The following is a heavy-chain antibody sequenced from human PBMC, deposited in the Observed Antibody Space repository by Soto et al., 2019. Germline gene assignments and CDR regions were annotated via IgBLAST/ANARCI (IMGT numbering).Heavy chain of an antibody. CDR3: AKTRVRGSYDACDI. J-gene: IGHJ3*02. CDR1: GFTFSSYG. V-gene: IGHV3-30*18. Sequence: GGSLRLSCAASGFTFSSYGMHWVRQAPGKGLEWAAVISYDGRNKYYADSVEGRFTISGYNSKNTMYLQMNSLRAEDTSVYYCAKTRVRGSYDACDIWGQGTIVTVSS. CDR2: ISYDGRNK. D-gene: IGHD1-26*01.